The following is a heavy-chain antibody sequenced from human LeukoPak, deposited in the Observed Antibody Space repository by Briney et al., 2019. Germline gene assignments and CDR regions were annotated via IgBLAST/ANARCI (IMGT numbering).Heavy chain of an antibody. Sequence: GGTLRLSCAASGFTFSSYGMSWVRQAPGKGLEWVSFIYSDNTHYSDSVKGRFTISRDNSKNTLYLQMNSLRAEDTAVYYCAKCEVVPAAMLWTPDYWGQGTLVTVSS. CDR3: AKCEVVPAAMLWTPDY. D-gene: IGHD2-2*01. CDR2: IYSDNT. V-gene: IGHV3-23*03. CDR1: GFTFSSYG. J-gene: IGHJ4*02.